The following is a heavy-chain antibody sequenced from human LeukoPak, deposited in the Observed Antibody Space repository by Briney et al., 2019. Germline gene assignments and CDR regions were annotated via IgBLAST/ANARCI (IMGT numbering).Heavy chain of an antibody. Sequence: SETLSLTCTVSGGSISSYYWSWIRQPPGKGLEWIGYIYYSGSTNYNPSPKSRVTISVDTSKNQFSLKLSSVTAADTAVYYCARGGSSWYVNWFDPWGQGTLVTVSS. CDR1: GGSISSYY. J-gene: IGHJ5*02. V-gene: IGHV4-59*01. D-gene: IGHD6-13*01. CDR2: IYYSGST. CDR3: ARGGSSWYVNWFDP.